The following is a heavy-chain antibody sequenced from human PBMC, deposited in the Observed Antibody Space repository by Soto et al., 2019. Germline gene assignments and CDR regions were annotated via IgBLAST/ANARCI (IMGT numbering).Heavy chain of an antibody. Sequence: QVQLVESGGGVVQPGRSLRLSCAASGFNFSSYGMHWVRQAPGKGLEWVAVIWVDGNNKEYRDSVKGRFTISRDNSKNTLSLQMNSLRTEDTAVYYCATQYSSSWPFYYWGQGTLVTVSS. CDR1: GFNFSSYG. CDR2: IWVDGNNK. V-gene: IGHV3-33*01. CDR3: ATQYSSSWPFYY. J-gene: IGHJ4*02. D-gene: IGHD6-13*01.